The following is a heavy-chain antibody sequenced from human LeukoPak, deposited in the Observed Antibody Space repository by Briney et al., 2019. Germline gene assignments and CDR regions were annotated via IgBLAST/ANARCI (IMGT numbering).Heavy chain of an antibody. J-gene: IGHJ5*02. CDR3: ARHDIVVVPAAIDPPSGGWFDP. CDR2: IYHSGST. CDR1: GYSISSGYY. V-gene: IGHV4-38-2*01. D-gene: IGHD2-2*01. Sequence: SETLSLTCAVSGYSISSGYYWGWIRQPPGKGLEWIGSIYHSGSTYYNPSLKSRVTISVDTSKNQFSLKLSSVTAADTAVYYCARHDIVVVPAAIDPPSGGWFDPWGQGTLVTFSS.